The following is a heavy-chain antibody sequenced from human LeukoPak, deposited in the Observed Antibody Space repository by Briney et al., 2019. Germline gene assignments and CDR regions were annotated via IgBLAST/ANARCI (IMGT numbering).Heavy chain of an antibody. J-gene: IGHJ3*02. CDR3: ARGSDYYGSGSYFIDAFDI. CDR2: ISSSSSYI. V-gene: IGHV3-21*01. D-gene: IGHD3-10*01. CDR1: GFTFSSYS. Sequence: GGSLRLSCAASGFTFSSYSMNWVRQAPGKGLEWVSSISSSSSYIYYADSVKGRFTISRDNAKNSLYLQMNSLRAEDTAVYYCARGSDYYGSGSYFIDAFDIWGQGTVVTVSS.